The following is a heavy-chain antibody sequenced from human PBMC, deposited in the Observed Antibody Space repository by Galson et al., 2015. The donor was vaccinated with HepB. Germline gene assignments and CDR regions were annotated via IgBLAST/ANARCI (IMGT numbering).Heavy chain of an antibody. Sequence: QSGAEVNKPGESLRISCKASGYSFTKYWIGWVRQMPGKSLEWMGSLYPGDSDTRYSPSFQGQVTISADKSISTAYLQWTSLKASDPAMYYCARRGDGYSSSSCDYWGQGTLVTVSS. J-gene: IGHJ4*02. V-gene: IGHV5-51*03. CDR2: LYPGDSDT. CDR1: GYSFTKYW. CDR3: ARRGDGYSSSSCDY. D-gene: IGHD6-6*01.